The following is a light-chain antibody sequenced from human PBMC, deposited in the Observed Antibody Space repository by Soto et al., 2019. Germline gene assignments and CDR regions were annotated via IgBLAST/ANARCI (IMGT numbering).Light chain of an antibody. CDR3: QQYDNLPLT. Sequence: DIKLTQSPYSLSASVGARVTLTCLASQSISSYLNWYQQKPGKAPKLLIYDASNLETGVPSRFSGSGSGTDFTFTISSLQPEDIATYYCQQYDNLPLTFGGGTKVDIK. CDR2: DAS. CDR1: QSISSY. V-gene: IGKV1-33*01. J-gene: IGKJ4*01.